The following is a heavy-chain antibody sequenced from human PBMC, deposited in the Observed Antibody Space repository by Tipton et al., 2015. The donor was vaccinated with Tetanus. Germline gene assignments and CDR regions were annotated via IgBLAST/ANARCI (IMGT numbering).Heavy chain of an antibody. CDR1: GFIFSDYY. J-gene: IGHJ4*01. Sequence: SLRLSCAASGFIFSDYYMQWVRQAPGKGLDWIAFMSSRGRNINYSDSVKGRFTISRDNAKNSLILQMNSLRADDTAVYYCVRDRGMVNYGALDYRGHVTLVTVSS. CDR3: VRDRGMVNYGALDY. D-gene: IGHD3-10*01. CDR2: MSSRGRNI. V-gene: IGHV3-11*01.